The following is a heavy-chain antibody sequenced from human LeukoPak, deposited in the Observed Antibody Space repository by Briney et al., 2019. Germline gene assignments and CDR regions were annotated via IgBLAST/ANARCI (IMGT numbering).Heavy chain of an antibody. CDR1: GFTFDDYA. D-gene: IGHD1-26*01. J-gene: IGHJ4*02. Sequence: GRSLRLSCAASGFTFDDYAMHWVRQAPGKGLEWVSGISWNSGSIGYADSVKGRFTISRDNAKNSLYLQMNSLRAEDTALYCCAKSLVGATMGFDYWGQGTLVTVSS. CDR2: ISWNSGSI. CDR3: AKSLVGATMGFDY. V-gene: IGHV3-9*01.